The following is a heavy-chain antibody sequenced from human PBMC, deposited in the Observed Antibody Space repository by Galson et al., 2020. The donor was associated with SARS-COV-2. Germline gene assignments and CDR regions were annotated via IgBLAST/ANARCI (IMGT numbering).Heavy chain of an antibody. CDR1: GFDFSSYA. J-gene: IGHJ6*02. Sequence: GESLKISCAASGFDFSSYAMSWVRQAPGKGLEWVSSVSGSGVSIFYTDSVKGRFSVSRDNFKNIVYLQMDSLRAEDTAVYYCAKVASSGWYSQRYYHDGLEVWGQGTTVTVSS. CDR3: AKVASSGWYSQRYYHDGLEV. CDR2: VSGSGVSI. V-gene: IGHV3-23*01. D-gene: IGHD6-19*01.